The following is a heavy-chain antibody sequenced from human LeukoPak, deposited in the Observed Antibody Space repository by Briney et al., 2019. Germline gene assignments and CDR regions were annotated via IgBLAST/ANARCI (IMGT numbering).Heavy chain of an antibody. CDR2: ISYDGSNK. J-gene: IGHJ4*02. D-gene: IGHD2-15*01. V-gene: IGHV3-30*18. CDR1: GFAFNTYW. CDR3: AKDVVADY. Sequence: GGSLRLSCAASGFAFNTYWMHWVRQAPGKGLEWVAVISYDGSNKYYADSVKGRFTISRDNSRNTLYLQMNSLRAEDTAVYYCAKDVVADYWGQGTLVTVSS.